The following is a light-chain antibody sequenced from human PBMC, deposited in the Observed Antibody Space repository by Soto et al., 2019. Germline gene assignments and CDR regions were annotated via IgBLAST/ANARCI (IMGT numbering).Light chain of an antibody. CDR2: LNSDGSH. Sequence: QLVLTQSPSASASLGASVKLTCTLSSGHSSYAIAWRQQQPEKGPRYLMKLNSDGSHSKGDGIPDRFSGSSSGAERYLTISSLQSEDEADYYCQTWGTGIRVFGGGTKLTVL. V-gene: IGLV4-69*01. CDR3: QTWGTGIRV. CDR1: SGHSSYA. J-gene: IGLJ2*01.